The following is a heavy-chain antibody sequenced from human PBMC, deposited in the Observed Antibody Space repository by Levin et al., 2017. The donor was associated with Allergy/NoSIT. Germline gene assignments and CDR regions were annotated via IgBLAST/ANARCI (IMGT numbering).Heavy chain of an antibody. D-gene: IGHD4-17*01. Sequence: SETLSLTCTVTGGSISSGGYFWNWIRLHPGKGLEWIGYIYDSGIPYYNPSLRSRFTLSADTSKNQFSLKLSSVTAADTAIYYCARGLGDYDPFDYWGQGTLVTVSS. CDR1: GGSISSGGYF. J-gene: IGHJ4*02. V-gene: IGHV4-31*03. CDR2: IYDSGIP. CDR3: ARGLGDYDPFDY.